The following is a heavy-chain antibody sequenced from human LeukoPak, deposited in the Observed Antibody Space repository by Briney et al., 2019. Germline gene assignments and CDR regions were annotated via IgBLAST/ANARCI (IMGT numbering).Heavy chain of an antibody. D-gene: IGHD2-15*01. Sequence: GASVKVSCKASGYTFTGYYMHWVRQAPGQGLEWMGWINPNSGGTNYAQKFQGWVTMTRDTSISTAYMELSRLRSDDTAVYYCARHVSVHYSSFDYWGRGTLVTVSS. CDR2: INPNSGGT. CDR1: GYTFTGYY. J-gene: IGHJ4*02. V-gene: IGHV1-2*04. CDR3: ARHVSVHYSSFDY.